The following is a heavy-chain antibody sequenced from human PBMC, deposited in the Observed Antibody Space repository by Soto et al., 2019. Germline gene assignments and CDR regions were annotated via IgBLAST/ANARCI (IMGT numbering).Heavy chain of an antibody. D-gene: IGHD3-16*01. CDR3: ARDRVAGIWGDAFDI. V-gene: IGHV1-18*04. CDR1: GYTFTNHG. Sequence: ASVKVSCKTSGYTFTNHGINWGRQAPGQGLEWMGWINPYNANTNYAQKLQGRVTMTTDTSTSTAYMDRRSLTSDDTAVYYCARDRVAGIWGDAFDIWGQGTMVTVSS. J-gene: IGHJ3*02. CDR2: INPYNANT.